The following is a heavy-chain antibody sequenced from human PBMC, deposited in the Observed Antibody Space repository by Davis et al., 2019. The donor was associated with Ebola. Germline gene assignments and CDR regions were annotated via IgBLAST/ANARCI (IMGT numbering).Heavy chain of an antibody. V-gene: IGHV1-69*13. D-gene: IGHD7-27*01. CDR1: GGTFSSYA. CDR2: IIPIFGTA. J-gene: IGHJ4*02. CDR3: ATPLTGDHFTFDY. Sequence: SVKVSCKASGGTFSSYAISWVRQAPGQGLEWMGGIIPIFGTANYAQKFQGRVTITADESTSTAYMELSSLRSEDTAVYYCATPLTGDHFTFDYWGQGTLVTVSS.